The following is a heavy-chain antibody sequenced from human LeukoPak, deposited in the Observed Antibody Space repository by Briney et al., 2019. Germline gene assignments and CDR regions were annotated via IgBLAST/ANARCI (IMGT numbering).Heavy chain of an antibody. CDR1: GGSISSYY. D-gene: IGHD1-1*01. J-gene: IGHJ6*02. CDR3: ARVALTSCYYYGMDV. Sequence: SETLPLTCTVSGGSISSYYWSWIRQPAGKGLEWIGRIYTSGSTNYNPSLKSRVAMSVDTSKNQFSLKLSSVTAADTAVYYCARVALTSCYYYGMDVWGQGTTVTVSS. CDR2: IYTSGST. V-gene: IGHV4-4*07.